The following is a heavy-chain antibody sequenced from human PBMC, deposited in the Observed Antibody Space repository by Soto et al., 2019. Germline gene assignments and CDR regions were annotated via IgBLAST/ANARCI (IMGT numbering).Heavy chain of an antibody. CDR2: IGPSDSYT. D-gene: IGHD2-8*02. CDR3: ERWKIYCDVGLCYSGSMDV. CDR1: GYSFSDFW. Sequence: GESLKISCEGSGYSFSDFWITWVRQTPEKGLEWMGRIGPSDSYTRYSPSFEGHVTISADKSISTAYLQWSSLKASDSAMYYCERWKIYCDVGLCYSGSMDVWGQGTTVTVSS. J-gene: IGHJ6*02. V-gene: IGHV5-10-1*01.